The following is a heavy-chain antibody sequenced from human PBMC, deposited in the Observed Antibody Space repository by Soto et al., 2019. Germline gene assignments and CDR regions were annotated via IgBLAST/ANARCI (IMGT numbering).Heavy chain of an antibody. CDR3: ARDKITGLFDY. V-gene: IGHV4-59*12. Sequence: PSETLSLTCTVSGGSISTSYWSWIRQPPGKGLEWIGFIYYSGSTNYNPSLKSRVTISVDTSKNQFSLKLTSVTAADTAVYYCARDKITGLFDYWGQGTLVTVS. J-gene: IGHJ4*02. CDR2: IYYSGST. CDR1: GGSISTSY. D-gene: IGHD2-8*02.